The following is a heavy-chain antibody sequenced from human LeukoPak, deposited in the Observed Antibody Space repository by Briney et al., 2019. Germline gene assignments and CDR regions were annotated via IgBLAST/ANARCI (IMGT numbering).Heavy chain of an antibody. V-gene: IGHV3-48*03. CDR1: GFTFSSYE. CDR3: ARALDYMDV. J-gene: IGHJ6*03. Sequence: GGSLRLSCAASGFTFSSYEMNWVRQAPGKGLEWVSYMSSSFYSIYYADAVKGRFTISRDNAKNSLYLQMNSLRAEDTAVYYCARALDYMDVWGKGTTVIVSS. CDR2: MSSSFYSI. D-gene: IGHD3-16*01.